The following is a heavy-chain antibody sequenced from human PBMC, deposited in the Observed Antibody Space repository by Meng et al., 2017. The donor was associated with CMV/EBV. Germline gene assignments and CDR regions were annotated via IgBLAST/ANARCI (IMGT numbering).Heavy chain of an antibody. CDR2: ISAYNGNT. D-gene: IGHD5-24*01. CDR1: GYTFTSYG. J-gene: IGHJ4*02. Sequence: ASVKVSCKASGYTFTSYGISWVRQAPGQGLEWMGWISAYNGNTNYAQKLQGRVTVTTDTSTSTAYMELRSLRSDDTAVYYCARGPPFFDGYNYNFDYWGQGTLVTVSS. CDR3: ARGPPFFDGYNYNFDY. V-gene: IGHV1-18*01.